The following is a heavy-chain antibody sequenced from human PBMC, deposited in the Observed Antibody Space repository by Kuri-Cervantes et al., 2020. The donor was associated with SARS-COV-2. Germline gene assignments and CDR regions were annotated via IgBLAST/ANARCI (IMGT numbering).Heavy chain of an antibody. CDR3: ASSNTGYCSGGSCCSNYGMDV. CDR2: ISAYNGNT. Sequence: VAEKVSCKASGYTFTSYGISWVRQAPGQGPEWMGWISAYNGNTNYAPKLQGRVTKTTDTSTNTAYIELGSWRTEDTAVYYCASSNTGYCSGGSCCSNYGMDVCGQGTTVTFSS. V-gene: IGHV1-18*01. J-gene: IGHJ6*02. D-gene: IGHD2-15*01. CDR1: GYTFTSYG.